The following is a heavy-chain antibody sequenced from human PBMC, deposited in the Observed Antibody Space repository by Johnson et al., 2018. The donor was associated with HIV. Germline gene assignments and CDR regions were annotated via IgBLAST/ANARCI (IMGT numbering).Heavy chain of an antibody. D-gene: IGHD6-19*01. CDR2: INSDGSST. CDR3: AKVAVATAAGGVALDI. J-gene: IGHJ3*02. V-gene: IGHV3-74*02. CDR1: GFTFSSYW. Sequence: VQLVESGGGLVQPGGSLRLSCAASGFTFSSYWMHWVRQAPGKGLVWVSRINSDGSSTSYADSVKGRFTISRDNSNNILYLQMNSLRVEDTAVYYCAKVAVATAAGGVALDIWGPGTMVTVS.